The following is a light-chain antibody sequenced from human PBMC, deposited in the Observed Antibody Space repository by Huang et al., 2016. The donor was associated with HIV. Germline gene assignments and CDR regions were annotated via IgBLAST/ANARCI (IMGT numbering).Light chain of an antibody. J-gene: IGKJ5*01. Sequence: EIVMTQSPATLSVSPGEGATLSCRASQSVRSNLAWYQQKPGQAPRLLIYGASTSTTGIPARFSGGGSGTDFTLTISSLQSEDFALYYCQQYNNWPPTTFGQGTRLEMK. V-gene: IGKV3-15*01. CDR2: GAS. CDR1: QSVRSN. CDR3: QQYNNWPPTT.